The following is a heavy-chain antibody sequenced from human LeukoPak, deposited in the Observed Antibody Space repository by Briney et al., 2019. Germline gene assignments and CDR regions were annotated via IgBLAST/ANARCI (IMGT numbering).Heavy chain of an antibody. CDR3: ARAPTGTGGWNWFDP. CDR2: IYTSGTT. J-gene: IGHJ5*02. Sequence: PSETLSLTCTVSGGSISSYYWSWIRQPAGKGLEVIGRIYTSGTTNYNPSLKSRVTISVDTSKNQFSLKLSSVTAADTAVYYCARAPTGTGGWNWFDPWGQGTLVTVSS. CDR1: GGSISSYY. D-gene: IGHD1-1*01. V-gene: IGHV4-4*07.